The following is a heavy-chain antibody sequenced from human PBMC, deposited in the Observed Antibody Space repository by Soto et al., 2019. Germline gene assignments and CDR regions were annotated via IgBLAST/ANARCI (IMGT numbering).Heavy chain of an antibody. V-gene: IGHV4-31*03. D-gene: IGHD3-22*01. CDR3: STRAYDTNGYYRFDP. CDR1: GGSISSGGYY. CDR2: INHSGRV. Sequence: SETLSLTCTVSGGSISSGGYYWSWIRQHPGKGLEWIGDINHSGRVNYSPSLKSRVTISLDTSKNQFSLTLSAVTAADTAMYYCSTRAYDTNGYYRFDPWGQGTLVTVSS. J-gene: IGHJ5*01.